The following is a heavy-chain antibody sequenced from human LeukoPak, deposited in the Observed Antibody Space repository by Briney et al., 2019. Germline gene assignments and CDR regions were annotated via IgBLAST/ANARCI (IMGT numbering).Heavy chain of an antibody. CDR3: AVYCSSTSCYEEYWFDP. CDR2: INHSGST. Sequence: SETLSLTCAVYGGSFSGYYWSWIRQPPGKGLEWIGEINHSGSTNYDPSLKSRVTISVDTSKNQFSLKLSSVTAADTAVYYCAVYCSSTSCYEEYWFDPWGQGTLVTVSS. CDR1: GGSFSGYY. V-gene: IGHV4-34*01. J-gene: IGHJ5*02. D-gene: IGHD2-2*01.